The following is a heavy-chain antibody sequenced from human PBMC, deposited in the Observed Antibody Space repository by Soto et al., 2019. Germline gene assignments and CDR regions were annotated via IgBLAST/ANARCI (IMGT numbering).Heavy chain of an antibody. V-gene: IGHV2-5*02. J-gene: IGHJ4*02. Sequence: QITLKESGPTVVKPTETITMTCTFSGLSLTTSGVGVGWVRQSPGKAPEWLALIYWDDDKRYSTSLNSRLIITKDTSKNQVVLTMANVDPADTATYYCAHRVLRTVFGLVTTTAIYFDFWGPGTPVVVSS. CDR3: AHRVLRTVFGLVTTTAIYFDF. D-gene: IGHD3-3*01. CDR2: IYWDDDK. CDR1: GLSLTTSGVG.